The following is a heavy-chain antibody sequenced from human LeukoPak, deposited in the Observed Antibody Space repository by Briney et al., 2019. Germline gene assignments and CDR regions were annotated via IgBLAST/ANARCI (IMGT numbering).Heavy chain of an antibody. V-gene: IGHV3-30*04. D-gene: IGHD5-12*01. CDR1: GLTFNRYA. J-gene: IGHJ6*02. CDR2: ISYDGSNK. CDR3: ARGGTEIYYYHYGMDV. Sequence: PGGSLRLSCAASGLTFNRYAMHWVRQAPGKGLEWVAVISYDGSNKYYAGSVKGRFTISRDNSKNTLYLQMNSLRVEDTAVYFCARGGTEIYYYHYGMDVWGQGTTVTVS.